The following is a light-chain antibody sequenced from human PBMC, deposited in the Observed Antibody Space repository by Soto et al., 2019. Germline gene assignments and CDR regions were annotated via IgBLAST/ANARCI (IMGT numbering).Light chain of an antibody. Sequence: QSVLTQPASVSVSPGQSITISCTGTSSDVGGYNYVSWYQQHPGKAPKLMIYDVSNRPSGVSNRFSGSKSGNTASLTISGLQAEDEADYYCSSYTSSSTPWVFGTGTKVTVL. CDR1: SSDVGGYNY. CDR3: SSYTSSSTPWV. J-gene: IGLJ1*01. CDR2: DVS. V-gene: IGLV2-14*01.